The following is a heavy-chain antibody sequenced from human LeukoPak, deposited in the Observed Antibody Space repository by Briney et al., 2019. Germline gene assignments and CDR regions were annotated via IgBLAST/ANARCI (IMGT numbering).Heavy chain of an antibody. J-gene: IGHJ4*02. V-gene: IGHV4-4*07. CDR3: ARAYDYDSTGYYTYYFDY. Sequence: PSETLSLTCTVPGGSIGTYYWSWIRQPAGKGLERIGRIHTSGSTNYNPSLRSRVTMSGDTSKNQFSLKLSSVTAADTAVYYCARAYDYDSTGYYTYYFDYWGQGTLVTVSS. D-gene: IGHD3-22*01. CDR2: IHTSGST. CDR1: GGSIGTYY.